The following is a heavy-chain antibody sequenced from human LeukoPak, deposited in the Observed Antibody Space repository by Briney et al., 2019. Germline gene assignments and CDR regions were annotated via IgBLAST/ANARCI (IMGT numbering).Heavy chain of an antibody. D-gene: IGHD3-10*01. Sequence: GGSLRLSCAASGFTFSSYSMNWVRQAPGKGLEWVSYISSSSSYTNYADSVKGRFTISRDNAKNSLYLQMNSLRAEDTAVYYCARGVTMVRAPGDWGQGTLVTVSS. CDR1: GFTFSSYS. CDR3: ARGVTMVRAPGD. CDR2: ISSSSSYT. V-gene: IGHV3-21*05. J-gene: IGHJ4*02.